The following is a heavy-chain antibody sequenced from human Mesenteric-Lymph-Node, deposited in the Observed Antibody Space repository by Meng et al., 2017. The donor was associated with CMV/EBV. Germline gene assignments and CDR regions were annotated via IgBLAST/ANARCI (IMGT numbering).Heavy chain of an antibody. Sequence: SETLSLTCAVYGGSFSGYYWSWIRQPPGKGLEWIGEINHSGSTNYNPSLKSRVTISVDTSKNQFSLKLSSVTAADTAVYYCARRVEMATIVLDNWGQGTLVTVSS. D-gene: IGHD5-24*01. J-gene: IGHJ4*02. CDR3: ARRVEMATIVLDN. CDR2: INHSGST. CDR1: GGSFSGYY. V-gene: IGHV4-34*01.